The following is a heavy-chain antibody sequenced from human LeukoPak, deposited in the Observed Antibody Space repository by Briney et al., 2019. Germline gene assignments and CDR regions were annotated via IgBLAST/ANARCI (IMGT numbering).Heavy chain of an antibody. CDR1: GGSFSGYY. D-gene: IGHD1-14*01. J-gene: IGHJ3*02. Sequence: SETLSLTCAVYGGSFSGYYWSWIRQPPGKGLEWIGEIYHSGSTNYNPSLKSRVTISVDKSKNQFSLKLSSVTAADTAVYYCARLPGTGAFDIWGQGTMVTVSS. CDR3: ARLPGTGAFDI. V-gene: IGHV4-34*01. CDR2: IYHSGST.